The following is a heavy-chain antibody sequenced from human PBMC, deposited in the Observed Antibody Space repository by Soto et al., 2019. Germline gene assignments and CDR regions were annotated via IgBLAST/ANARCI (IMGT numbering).Heavy chain of an antibody. CDR1: GFAFSSYT. Sequence: LRLSCAASGFAFSSYTMNWVRQAPGKGLEWVSSISRSRSDISYADSVKGRFTISRDNAKNSLSLRMNSLRDEDTAVYFCAKRSPYSSGWYSPIFDYWGQGALVTVSS. D-gene: IGHD6-13*01. V-gene: IGHV3-21*04. CDR3: AKRSPYSSGWYSPIFDY. J-gene: IGHJ4*02. CDR2: ISRSRSDI.